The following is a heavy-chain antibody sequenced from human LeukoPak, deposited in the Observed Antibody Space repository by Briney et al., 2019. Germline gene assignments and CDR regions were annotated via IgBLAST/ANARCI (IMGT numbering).Heavy chain of an antibody. Sequence: PGRSLRLSCAASGFTFSSYAMHWVRQAPGKGLECVAVISYDGSNKYYADSVKGRFTISRDNSKNTLYLQMNSLRAEDTAVYYCRSEVMATTAFDIWGQGTMVTVSS. CDR3: RSEVMATTAFDI. D-gene: IGHD1-26*01. CDR2: ISYDGSNK. J-gene: IGHJ3*02. CDR1: GFTFSSYA. V-gene: IGHV3-30-3*01.